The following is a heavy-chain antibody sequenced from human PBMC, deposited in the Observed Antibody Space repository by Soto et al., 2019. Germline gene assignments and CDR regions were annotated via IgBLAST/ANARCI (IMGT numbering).Heavy chain of an antibody. CDR3: ARDRGYSGYDSSDYYYYYGMDV. D-gene: IGHD5-12*01. CDR2: IYSGGST. J-gene: IGHJ6*02. Sequence: GGSLRLSCAASGFTVSSNYMSWVRQAPGKGLEWVSVIYSGGSTYYADSVKGRFTISRDNSKNTLYLQMNSLRAEDTAVYYCARDRGYSGYDSSDYYYYYGMDVWGQGTTVTVSS. CDR1: GFTVSSNY. V-gene: IGHV3-53*01.